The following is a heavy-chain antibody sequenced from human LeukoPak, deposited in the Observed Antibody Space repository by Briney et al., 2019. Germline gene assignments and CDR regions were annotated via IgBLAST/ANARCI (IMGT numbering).Heavy chain of an antibody. Sequence: PGGSLRLSCAASGFTFSSYWMSWVRQAPGKGLEWVANIKQDGSEKYYVDSVKGRFTISRDNAKNSLYLQMNSLRAEDTAVYYCARVRAEYSGNPGYFDYWGQGTLVTVSS. V-gene: IGHV3-7*01. CDR1: GFTFSSYW. CDR2: IKQDGSEK. J-gene: IGHJ4*02. D-gene: IGHD1-26*01. CDR3: ARVRAEYSGNPGYFDY.